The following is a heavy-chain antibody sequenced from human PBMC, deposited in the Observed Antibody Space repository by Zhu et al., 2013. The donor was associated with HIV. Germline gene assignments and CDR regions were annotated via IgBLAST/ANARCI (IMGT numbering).Heavy chain of an antibody. CDR3: ARVGCSGGSCYTFRSYYGMDV. CDR2: ISAYTGNS. J-gene: IGHJ6*02. V-gene: IGHV1-18*01. CDR1: GGTFITHA. D-gene: IGHD2-15*01. Sequence: QVQVEQSGAEVKKPGSSVKISCKASGGTFITHAMNWVRLAPGQGLEWVAWISAYTGNSDSAQMVQGRVTMTTDASTNTAYMELRSLRPDDTAVYYCARVGCSGGSCYTFRSYYGMDVVGPRDHGHRLL.